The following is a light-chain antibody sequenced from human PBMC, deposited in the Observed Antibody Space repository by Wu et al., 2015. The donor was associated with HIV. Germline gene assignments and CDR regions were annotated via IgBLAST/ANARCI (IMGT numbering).Light chain of an antibody. J-gene: IGKJ1*01. Sequence: DIQMTQSPSSLSASVGDRVTITCRASQSITTYLNWYQQKPGKAPKLLIYAASSLQSGVPARFSGSGSGTDFTLTISSLHPEDCATYYCHQSDSTPXTLGQGTKVEIK. CDR3: HQSDSTPXT. V-gene: IGKV1-39*01. CDR2: AAS. CDR1: QSITTY.